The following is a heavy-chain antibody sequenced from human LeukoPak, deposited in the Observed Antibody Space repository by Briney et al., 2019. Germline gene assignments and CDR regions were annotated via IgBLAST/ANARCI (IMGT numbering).Heavy chain of an antibody. CDR3: APDAFDI. J-gene: IGHJ3*02. CDR2: IKQDGSEK. Sequence: GGSLRLSCAASGFTFSNYWMNWVRQAPGKGLEWVANIKQDGSEKYYVDSVEGRFTVSRDNTKNSLYLQMNSLRAEDTAVYYCAPDAFDIWGQGTMVTVSS. V-gene: IGHV3-7*01. CDR1: GFTFSNYW.